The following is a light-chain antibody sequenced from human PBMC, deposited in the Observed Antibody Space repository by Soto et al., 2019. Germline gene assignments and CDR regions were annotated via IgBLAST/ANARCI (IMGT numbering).Light chain of an antibody. V-gene: IGKV1-5*01. CDR2: AAS. Sequence: DIQMTQSPSTLSASVGDRVTITCRASQTISSWLAWYQQKPGKAPKLLIYAASTLESGVSSRFSGRGSGTEFTLTIGSLQPDDFANYYCQQYDTYFRYTFGQGTKLDIK. CDR1: QTISSW. J-gene: IGKJ2*01. CDR3: QQYDTYFRYT.